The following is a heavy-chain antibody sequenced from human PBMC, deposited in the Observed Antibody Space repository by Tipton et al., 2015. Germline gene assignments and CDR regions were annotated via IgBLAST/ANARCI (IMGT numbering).Heavy chain of an antibody. V-gene: IGHV1-18*01. J-gene: IGHJ6*02. Sequence: QLVQSGAEVKKPGASVKVSCKASGYTFTTYGINWVRQAPGQGLEWMGWISAYNGNTNCAQKLQDRVTMTTDASTSTAYMELRSLRSDDTAVYYCARDHSSSWGYYYYYYGMDVWGQGTTVTVSS. CDR2: ISAYNGNT. CDR1: GYTFTTYG. CDR3: ARDHSSSWGYYYYYYGMDV. D-gene: IGHD6-13*01.